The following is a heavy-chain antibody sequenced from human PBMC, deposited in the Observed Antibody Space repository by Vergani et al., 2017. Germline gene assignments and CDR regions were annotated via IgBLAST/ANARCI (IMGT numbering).Heavy chain of an antibody. CDR3: ARRTTYTDS. CDR1: EYSFGNNW. V-gene: IGHV5-51*03. D-gene: IGHD1-1*01. CDR2: IYPADSDT. J-gene: IGHJ4*02. Sequence: EVELVQSGPEMRKPGESLKISCKGCEYSFGNNWIGWVRQMPGKGLEWMGIIYPADSDTRYSPSFQGQVTISAEKSISTAFLQWDSLKASATALYYCARRTTYTDSWGQGTLVTVSS.